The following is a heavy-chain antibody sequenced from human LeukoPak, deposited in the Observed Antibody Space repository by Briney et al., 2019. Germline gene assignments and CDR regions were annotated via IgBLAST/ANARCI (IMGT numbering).Heavy chain of an antibody. J-gene: IGHJ6*03. CDR2: IYSGGST. CDR1: GFTVSSNY. D-gene: IGHD3-22*01. V-gene: IGHV3-53*01. Sequence: PGGSLRLSCAASGFTVSSNYMSWVRQAPGKGLEWVSVIYSGGSTYYSDSVKGRFTISRDNSKNTLYLQMNSLRAEDTAVYYCARGNSSGYYYYYYYYMDVWGKGTTVTVSS. CDR3: ARGNSSGYYYYYYYYMDV.